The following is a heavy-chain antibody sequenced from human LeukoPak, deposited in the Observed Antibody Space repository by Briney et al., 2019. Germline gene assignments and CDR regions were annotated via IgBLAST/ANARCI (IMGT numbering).Heavy chain of an antibody. J-gene: IGHJ6*03. D-gene: IGHD3-16*01. Sequence: PGGALGSSFAASWFTASYNYNRGVRPAPRGGGGGGSIIYSGGSTYYADSVKGRFTNSRDNSKNTLYLQMNSLRAEDTAVYYCARERLGELLADYYYMDVWGKGTTVTISS. CDR2: IYSGGST. CDR1: WFTASYNY. V-gene: IGHV3-66*01. CDR3: ARERLGELLADYYYMDV.